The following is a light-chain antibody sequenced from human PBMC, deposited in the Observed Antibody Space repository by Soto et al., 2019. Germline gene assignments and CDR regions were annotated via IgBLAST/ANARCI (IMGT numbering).Light chain of an antibody. Sequence: EIVMTQSPDTLSVSPGERASLSCRASQSVNTKLACYQKKAGQPPRLLIYCASTRTTGSPARFSGSGSATEVTLTISSLQPEDLSVYYCQQYSDWCPWTFGQGTKVDIK. V-gene: IGKV3-15*01. J-gene: IGKJ1*01. CDR3: QQYSDWCPWT. CDR1: QSVNTK. CDR2: CAS.